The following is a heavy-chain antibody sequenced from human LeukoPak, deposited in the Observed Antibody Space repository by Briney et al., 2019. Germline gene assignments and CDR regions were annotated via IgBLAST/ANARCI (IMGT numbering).Heavy chain of an antibody. J-gene: IGHJ4*02. CDR3: ARGRVVGATFDY. V-gene: IGHV4-34*01. D-gene: IGHD1-26*01. Sequence: SETLSLTCAVYGGSFSGYYWSWIRQPPGKGLEWIGEINHSGSTNYNPSLKRRVTISVDTSKNQFSLKLSSVTAADTAVYCCARGRVVGATFDYWGQGTLVTVSS. CDR1: GGSFSGYY. CDR2: INHSGST.